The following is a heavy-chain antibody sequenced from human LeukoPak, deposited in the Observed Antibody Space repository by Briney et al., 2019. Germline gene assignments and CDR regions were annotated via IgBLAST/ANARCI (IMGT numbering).Heavy chain of an antibody. CDR3: ARHRVFVGYYDSSGPFDY. V-gene: IGHV4-59*01. CDR2: IYYSGST. CDR1: GGSISSYY. J-gene: IGHJ4*02. D-gene: IGHD3-22*01. Sequence: SETLSLTCTVSGGSISSYYWSWIRQPPGKGLEWIGYIYYSGSTNYNPSLKSRVTISVDTSKDQFSLKLSSVTAADTAVYYCARHRVFVGYYDSSGPFDYWGQGTLVTVSS.